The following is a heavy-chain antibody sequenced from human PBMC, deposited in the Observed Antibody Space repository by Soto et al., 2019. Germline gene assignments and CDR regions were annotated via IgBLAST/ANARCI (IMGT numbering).Heavy chain of an antibody. V-gene: IGHV1-3*01. CDR3: ACGGVWDSRGDYYFCGFDV. Sequence: ASVKVSCKASGYTFTSYAMHWVRQAPGQRLEWMGWINAGNGNTKYSQKFQGRVTITRDTSASTAYMELSSLRSEDTAVYYCACGGVWDSRGDYYFCGFDVWGQGTTVTVSS. J-gene: IGHJ6*02. D-gene: IGHD3-22*01. CDR2: INAGNGNT. CDR1: GYTFTSYA.